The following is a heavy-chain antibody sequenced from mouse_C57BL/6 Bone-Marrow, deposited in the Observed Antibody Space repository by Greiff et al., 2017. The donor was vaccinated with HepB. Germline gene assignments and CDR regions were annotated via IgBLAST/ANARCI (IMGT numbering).Heavy chain of an antibody. V-gene: IGHV1-63*01. CDR1: GYTFTNYW. CDR3: ARAIYYYGSSDFDYAMDY. J-gene: IGHJ4*01. CDR2: IYPGGGYT. D-gene: IGHD1-1*01. Sequence: QVQLQQSGAELVRPGTSVKMSCKASGYTFTNYWIGWAKQRPGHGLEWIGDIYPGGGYTNYNEKFKGKATLTADKSSSTAYMQFSSLTSEDSAIYYCARAIYYYGSSDFDYAMDYWGQGTSVTVSS.